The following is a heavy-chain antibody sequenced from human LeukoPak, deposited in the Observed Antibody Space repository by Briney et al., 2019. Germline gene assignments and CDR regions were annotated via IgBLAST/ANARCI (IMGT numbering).Heavy chain of an antibody. CDR1: GFTFSSYW. Sequence: GGSLRLSCAASGFTFSSYWMHWVRQAPGKGLVWVSRINSDGSSTSYADSVKGRFTISRDNAKNTLYLQMNSLRAEDTAVYYCARGVGGYSYGYLGYWGQGTLVTVSS. CDR2: INSDGSST. D-gene: IGHD5-18*01. J-gene: IGHJ4*02. V-gene: IGHV3-74*01. CDR3: ARGVGGYSYGYLGY.